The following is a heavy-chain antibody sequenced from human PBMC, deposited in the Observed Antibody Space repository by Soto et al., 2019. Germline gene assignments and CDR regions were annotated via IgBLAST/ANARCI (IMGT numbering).Heavy chain of an antibody. J-gene: IGHJ4*02. Sequence: GGSLRLSCTASGFTFSSYAMHWVRQAPGKGLEYVSAISSNGGSTYYANSVKGRFTISRDNSKNTLSLQMGSLRAEDMAVYYCARVGDVAYFDYWGQGTLVTVSS. D-gene: IGHD3-16*01. CDR2: ISSNGGST. CDR1: GFTFSSYA. CDR3: ARVGDVAYFDY. V-gene: IGHV3-64*01.